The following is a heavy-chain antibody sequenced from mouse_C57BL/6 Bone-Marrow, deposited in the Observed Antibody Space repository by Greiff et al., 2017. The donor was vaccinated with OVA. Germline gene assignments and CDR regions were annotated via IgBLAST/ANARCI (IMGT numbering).Heavy chain of an antibody. V-gene: IGHV5-6*01. J-gene: IGHJ2*01. CDR3: ARLGPYYFDY. D-gene: IGHD4-1*01. CDR1: GFTFSSYG. Sequence: DVHLVESGGDLVKPGGSLKLSCAASGFTFSSYGMSWVRQTPDKRLEWVATISSGGSYTYYPDSVKGRFTISRDNAKNTLYLQMSSLKSEDTAMYYCARLGPYYFDYWGQGTTLTVSS. CDR2: ISSGGSYT.